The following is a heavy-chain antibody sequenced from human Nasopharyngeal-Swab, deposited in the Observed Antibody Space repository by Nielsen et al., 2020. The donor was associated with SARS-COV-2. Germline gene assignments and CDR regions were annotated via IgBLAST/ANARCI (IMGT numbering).Heavy chain of an antibody. J-gene: IGHJ4*02. CDR1: GFTFSSQA. V-gene: IGHV3-23*03. Sequence: ALRLSCVVSGFTFSSQAMSWVRQAPGKGLEWVSIIYSSGSNRYYADSVKGRFTISRDNSKNTLYLQMNSLRAEDTALYYCAKSVTNSIEVAPFSDWGQGTLVTVSS. CDR2: IYSSGSNR. CDR3: AKSVTNSIEVAPFSD. D-gene: IGHD1-1*01.